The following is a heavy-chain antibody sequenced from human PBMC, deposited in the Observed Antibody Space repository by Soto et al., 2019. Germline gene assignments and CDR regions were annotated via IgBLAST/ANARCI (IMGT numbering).Heavy chain of an antibody. J-gene: IGHJ6*03. V-gene: IGHV3-30*18. CDR1: GFTFSSYG. CDR2: ISYDGSNK. CDR3: AKEGRFLEWLAYMDV. D-gene: IGHD3-3*01. Sequence: GGSLRLSCAASGFTFSSYGMHWVRQAPGKGLEWVAVISYDGSNKYYADSVKGRFTISRDNSKNTLYLQMNSLRAEDTAVYYCAKEGRFLEWLAYMDVWGKGTTVTVSS.